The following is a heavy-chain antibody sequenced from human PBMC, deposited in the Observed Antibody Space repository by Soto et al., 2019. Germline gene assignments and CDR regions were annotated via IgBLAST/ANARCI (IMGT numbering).Heavy chain of an antibody. CDR2: IVVGSGNT. D-gene: IGHD2-15*01. J-gene: IGHJ4*02. CDR3: AAPAFYCSGGSCYDYFDY. Sequence: ASVNVSCKASGFTFTSSAVQWVRQARRQRLEWIGWIVVGSGNTNYAQKFQERVTITRDMSTSTAYMELSSLRSEDTAVYYCAAPAFYCSGGSCYDYFDYWGQGTLVTVSS. CDR1: GFTFTSSA. V-gene: IGHV1-58*01.